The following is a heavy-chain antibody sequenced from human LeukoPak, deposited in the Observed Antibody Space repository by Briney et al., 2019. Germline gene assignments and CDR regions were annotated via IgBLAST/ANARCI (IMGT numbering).Heavy chain of an antibody. CDR1: GYIFNTNG. CDR2: ISAYSGVT. V-gene: IGHV1-18*01. Sequence: ASVKVSCKASGYIFNTNGINWVRQAPGQGLEWVAYISAYSGVTNSAQKFRDRVTMTTATSTRTAYMELRSLTSDASAVYYCARGGLSTRWGLDYWGQGTLVTVSS. D-gene: IGHD6-13*01. J-gene: IGHJ4*02. CDR3: ARGGLSTRWGLDY.